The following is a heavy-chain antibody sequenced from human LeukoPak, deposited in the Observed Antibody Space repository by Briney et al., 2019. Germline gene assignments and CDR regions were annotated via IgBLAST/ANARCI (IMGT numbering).Heavy chain of an antibody. V-gene: IGHV4-59*08. CDR3: ARLGPYSSSWYDY. J-gene: IGHJ4*02. D-gene: IGHD6-13*01. CDR2: IYYSGST. Sequence: SETVSLPCTVSGGSISSYYWSWIRQPPGKGLEWIGYIYYSGSTNYNPSLKSRVTISVDTSKNQFSLKLSSVTAADTAVYYCARLGPYSSSWYDYWGQGTLVTVSS. CDR1: GGSISSYY.